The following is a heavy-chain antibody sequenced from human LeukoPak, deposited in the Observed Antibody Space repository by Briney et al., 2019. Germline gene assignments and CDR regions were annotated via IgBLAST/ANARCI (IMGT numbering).Heavy chain of an antibody. CDR2: INTNTGNP. D-gene: IGHD4-17*01. J-gene: IGHJ4*02. CDR3: AREGGDYVPAPNDY. V-gene: IGHV7-4-1*02. Sequence: VASVKVSCKVSGYTLTELSMHWVRQAPGQGLEWMGWINTNTGNPTYAQGFTGRFVFSLDTSVSTAYLQISSLKAEDTAVYYCAREGGDYVPAPNDYWGQGTLVTVSS. CDR1: GYTLTELS.